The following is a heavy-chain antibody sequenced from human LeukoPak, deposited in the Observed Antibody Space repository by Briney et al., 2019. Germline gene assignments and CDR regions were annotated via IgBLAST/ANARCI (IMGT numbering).Heavy chain of an antibody. Sequence: SETLSLTCTVSGGSISSGSYYWSWIRQPAGKGLEWIGRIYTSGSTNYSPSLKSRVTISVDTSKNQFSLRLSSVTAADTAVYYCARGVVIAPQTFDYWGQGTLVTVSS. D-gene: IGHD2-21*01. CDR1: GGSISSGSYY. J-gene: IGHJ4*02. V-gene: IGHV4-61*02. CDR2: IYTSGST. CDR3: ARGVVIAPQTFDY.